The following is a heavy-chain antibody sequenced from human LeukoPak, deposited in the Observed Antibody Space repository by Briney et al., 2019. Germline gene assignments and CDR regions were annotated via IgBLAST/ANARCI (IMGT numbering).Heavy chain of an antibody. CDR1: GYRFTSYW. CDR3: GRGGYYSGGIFYYYFDY. D-gene: IGHD2-15*01. CDR2: IYPGDSDT. J-gene: IGHJ4*02. Sequence: GESLKISCKGSGYRFTSYWIGWVRQMPGEGLEWMGIIYPGDSDTRYSPSFQGQVTISADKSISTAYLQWSSLKASDTAMYYCGRGGYYSGGIFYYYFDYWGQGTLVTVSS. V-gene: IGHV5-51*01.